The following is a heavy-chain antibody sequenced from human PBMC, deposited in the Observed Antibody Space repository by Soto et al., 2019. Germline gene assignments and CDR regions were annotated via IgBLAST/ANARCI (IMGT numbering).Heavy chain of an antibody. D-gene: IGHD6-13*01. CDR3: ARGLSSHQNFDY. V-gene: IGHV1-46*01. J-gene: IGHJ4*02. Sequence: ASVKVSCKASGYTFTSYYMHWVRQAPGQGLEWMGIINPSGGSTSYAQKFQGRVTITADKSTSTAYMELSSLRSEDTAVYYCARGLSSHQNFDYWGQGTLVTVSS. CDR2: INPSGGST. CDR1: GYTFTSYY.